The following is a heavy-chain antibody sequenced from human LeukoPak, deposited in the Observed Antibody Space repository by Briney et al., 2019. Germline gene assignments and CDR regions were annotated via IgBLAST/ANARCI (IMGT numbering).Heavy chain of an antibody. CDR2: INHSGST. CDR1: GGSFSGYY. J-gene: IGHJ4*02. CDR3: ARGHPRKYSYGYLY. V-gene: IGHV4-34*01. Sequence: SETLSLTCAVYGGSFSGYYWSWIRQPPGKGLEWIGEINHSGSTNYNPSLKSRVTISVDTSKNRFSLKVSSVTAADTAVYYCARGHPRKYSYGYLYWGQGTLVTVSS. D-gene: IGHD5-18*01.